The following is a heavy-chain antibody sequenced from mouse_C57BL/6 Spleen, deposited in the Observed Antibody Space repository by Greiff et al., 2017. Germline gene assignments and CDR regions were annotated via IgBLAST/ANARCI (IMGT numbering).Heavy chain of an antibody. V-gene: IGHV1-63*01. J-gene: IGHJ3*01. D-gene: IGHD2-3*01. CDR1: GYTFTNYW. CDR3: ARGGVYDGYYGWFAY. CDR2: IYPGGGYT. Sequence: QVQLKESGAELVRPGTSVKMSCKASGYTFTNYWIGWAKQRPGHGLEWIGDIYPGGGYTNYNEKFKGKATLTADKSSSTAYMQFSSLTSEDSAIYYCARGGVYDGYYGWFAYWGQGTLVTVSA.